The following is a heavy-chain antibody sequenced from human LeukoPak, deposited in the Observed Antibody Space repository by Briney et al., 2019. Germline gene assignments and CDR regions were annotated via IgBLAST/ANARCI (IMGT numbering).Heavy chain of an antibody. CDR3: ARGVIRDDILTGYPENDAFDI. D-gene: IGHD3-9*01. CDR1: GGTFSSYA. CDR2: IIPIFGTA. V-gene: IGHV1-69*13. Sequence: GASVKVSCKASGGTFSSYAISWVRQAPGQGLEWMGGIIPIFGTANYAQKFQGRVTITADESTSTAYMELSSLRSDDTAVYYCARGVIRDDILTGYPENDAFDIWGQGTMVTVSS. J-gene: IGHJ3*02.